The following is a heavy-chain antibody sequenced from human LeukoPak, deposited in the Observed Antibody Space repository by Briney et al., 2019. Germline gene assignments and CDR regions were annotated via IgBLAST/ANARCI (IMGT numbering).Heavy chain of an antibody. CDR2: IYYSGST. CDR1: GGSTSSCY. J-gene: IGHJ4*02. CDR3: ARGTFGGDRFDY. V-gene: IGHV4-59*01. D-gene: IGHD3-16*01. Sequence: PSETLSLTCTVSGGSTSSCYWSWIRQPPGKGLEWIGYIYYSGSTNYNPSLKSRVTISVDTSKNQFSLKLSSVTAADTAVYYCARGTFGGDRFDYWGQGTLVTVSS.